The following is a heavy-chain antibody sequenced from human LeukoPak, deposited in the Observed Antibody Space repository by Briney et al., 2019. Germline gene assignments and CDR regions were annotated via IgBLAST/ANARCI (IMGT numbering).Heavy chain of an antibody. CDR3: ARDITGDPPPYYFDY. V-gene: IGHV3-33*01. Sequence: PGGSLRVSCAASGFTFSNYGLHWVRQAPGKGLEWLAVMWFDGSQKYYADSVKGRFTISRDNSKSMLYLQMNSLRAEDTAVYYCARDITGDPPPYYFDYWGQGSLVTVSS. CDR2: MWFDGSQK. CDR1: GFTFSNYG. D-gene: IGHD7-27*01. J-gene: IGHJ4*02.